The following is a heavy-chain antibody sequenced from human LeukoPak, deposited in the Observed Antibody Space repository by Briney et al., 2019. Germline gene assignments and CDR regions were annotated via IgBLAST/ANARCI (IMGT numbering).Heavy chain of an antibody. CDR1: GYTFTSYD. Sequence: ASVKVSCKASGYTFTSYDINWVRQATGQGREWMGWMNPNSGNTGYAQKFQGRVTMTRNTSISTAYMELSSLRSEDTAVYYCANSFGGLYGMDVWGQGTTVTVSS. CDR3: ANSFGGLYGMDV. CDR2: MNPNSGNT. D-gene: IGHD3-10*01. V-gene: IGHV1-8*01. J-gene: IGHJ6*02.